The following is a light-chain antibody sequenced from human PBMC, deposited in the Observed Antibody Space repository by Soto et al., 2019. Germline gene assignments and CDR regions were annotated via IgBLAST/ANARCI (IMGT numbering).Light chain of an antibody. V-gene: IGKV3-20*01. CDR3: QQYGSSPYT. CDR2: DAS. J-gene: IGKJ2*01. CDR1: QSVSSSY. Sequence: EIVWTQSPGTLSLSPGERATLSCRASQSVSSSYLAWYQQKPGQAPRLLIYDASSRATVIPDRFSGSGSGTDFTLTISRLEPEDFAVYYCQQYGSSPYTFGQGTKLEIK.